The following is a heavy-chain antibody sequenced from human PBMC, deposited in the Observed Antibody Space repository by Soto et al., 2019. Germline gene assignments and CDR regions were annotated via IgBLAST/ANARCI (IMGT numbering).Heavy chain of an antibody. CDR3: AKMDAYAMDV. V-gene: IGHV3-23*01. D-gene: IGHD3-16*01. CDR1: GFTFSSYA. Sequence: EVQLLESGGDLVQPGGSLRLSCTVSGFTFSSYAMSWVRQAPGKGLEWVSVIGGSATTTYYADSVKGRFTISRDNSKNTLFRQMNSLRAEDTAVYYCAKMDAYAMDVWGQGTTVTVSS. J-gene: IGHJ6*02. CDR2: IGGSATTT.